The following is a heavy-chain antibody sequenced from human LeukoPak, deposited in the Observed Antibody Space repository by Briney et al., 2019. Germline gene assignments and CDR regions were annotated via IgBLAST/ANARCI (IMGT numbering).Heavy chain of an antibody. CDR1: GFTFSNYG. V-gene: IGHV3-30*03. D-gene: IGHD1-20*01. CDR3: ARDLRYNWNDGWFDP. Sequence: PGGSLRLSCAASGFTFSNYGMHWVRQAPGKGLEWVAVISVDGSNKYYADPVKGRFTVSRDNAKNSLYLQLNSLRAEDTAVYYCARDLRYNWNDGWFDPWGQGTLVTVSS. J-gene: IGHJ5*02. CDR2: ISVDGSNK.